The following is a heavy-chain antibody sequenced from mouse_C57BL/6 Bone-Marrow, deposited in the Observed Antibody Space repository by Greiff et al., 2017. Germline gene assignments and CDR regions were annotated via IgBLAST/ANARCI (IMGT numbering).Heavy chain of an antibody. CDR2: INPSTGGT. J-gene: IGHJ1*03. D-gene: IGHD1-1*01. V-gene: IGHV1-42*01. CDR1: GYSFTGYY. Sequence: EVQLQQSGPELVKPGASVKISCKASGYSFTGYYMNWVKQSPEKSLEWIGEINPSTGGTTYNQKFKAKATLTVDKSSSTAYMQLKSLTSEDSAVYYCARWNYYGSGYWYFDVWGTGTTVTVSS. CDR3: ARWNYYGSGYWYFDV.